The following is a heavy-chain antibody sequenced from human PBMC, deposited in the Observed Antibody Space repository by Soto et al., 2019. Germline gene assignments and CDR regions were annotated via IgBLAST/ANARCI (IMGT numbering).Heavy chain of an antibody. J-gene: IGHJ4*02. CDR3: ARYCTNGVCYTNDYYFDY. D-gene: IGHD2-8*01. CDR1: GFTFSSYS. Sequence: GSLRLSCAASGFTFSSYSMNWVRQAPGKGLEWVSYISSSSSTIYYADSVKGRFTISRDNAKNSLYLQMNSLRAEDTAVYYCARYCTNGVCYTNDYYFDYWGQGTLVTVSS. CDR2: ISSSSSTI. V-gene: IGHV3-48*01.